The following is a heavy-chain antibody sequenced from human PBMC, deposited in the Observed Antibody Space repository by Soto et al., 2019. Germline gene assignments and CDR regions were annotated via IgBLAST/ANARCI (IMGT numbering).Heavy chain of an antibody. CDR1: GYTFTSYA. CDR2: INTNTGNP. Sequence: GASVKVSCKASGYTFTSYAMNWVRQAPGQGLEWMGWINTNTGNPTYAQGFTGRFVFSLDTSVSTAYLQICSLKAEDTAVYYCARAITSWTTVTTTATDYWGQGTLVTVSS. D-gene: IGHD4-17*01. V-gene: IGHV7-4-1*01. CDR3: ARAITSWTTVTTTATDY. J-gene: IGHJ4*02.